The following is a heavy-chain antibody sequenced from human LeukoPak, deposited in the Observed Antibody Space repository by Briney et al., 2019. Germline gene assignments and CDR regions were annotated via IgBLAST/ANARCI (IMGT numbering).Heavy chain of an antibody. J-gene: IGHJ4*02. D-gene: IGHD3-10*01. V-gene: IGHV3-64*01. CDR2: ISSNGGST. Sequence: PGGSLRLSCAASGFTFSSYAMHWVRQAPGKGLEYVSAISSNGGSTYYANSVKGRFTISRDNSKNTLYLQMGSLRAEDMAVYYCARGLYYYGSGSPTYGYWGQGTLVTVSS. CDR1: GFTFSSYA. CDR3: ARGLYYYGSGSPTYGY.